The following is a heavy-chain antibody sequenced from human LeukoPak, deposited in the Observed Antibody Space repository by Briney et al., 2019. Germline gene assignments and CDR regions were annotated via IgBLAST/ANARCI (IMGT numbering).Heavy chain of an antibody. D-gene: IGHD3-22*01. V-gene: IGHV3-30*02. J-gene: IGHJ3*02. Sequence: GSLRLSCAASGFTLRGYGMHWVRQAPGKGLEWVAFIRYDGSNKYYADSVKGRFTISRDNSKNTLYLQMNSLRAEDTAVYYCAKISTMTSLGDAFDIGGKGTMVPVSS. CDR1: GFTLRGYG. CDR3: AKISTMTSLGDAFDI. CDR2: IRYDGSNK.